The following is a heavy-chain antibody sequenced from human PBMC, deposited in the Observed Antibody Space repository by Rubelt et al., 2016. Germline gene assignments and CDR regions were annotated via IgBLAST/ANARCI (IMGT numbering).Heavy chain of an antibody. V-gene: IGHV1-69*01. Sequence: RGLEWMGGIIPIFGTAKYAQKFQDRVTITADESTSTAYMELSSLRSEDTAVYYCAREIQLWPRMIAFDIWGQGTMVTVSS. J-gene: IGHJ3*02. D-gene: IGHD5-18*01. CDR2: IIPIFGTA. CDR3: AREIQLWPRMIAFDI.